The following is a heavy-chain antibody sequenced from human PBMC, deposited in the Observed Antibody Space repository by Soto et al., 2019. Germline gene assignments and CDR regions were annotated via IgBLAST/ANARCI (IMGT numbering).Heavy chain of an antibody. J-gene: IGHJ4*02. V-gene: IGHV3-30-3*01. CDR1: GFTFSSYA. CDR3: ARGGSGSYYEPGGPFDY. CDR2: ISYDGSNK. D-gene: IGHD1-26*01. Sequence: QVQLVESGGGVVQPGRSLRLSCAASGFTFSSYAMHWVRQAPGKGLEWVAVISYDGSNKYYADSVKGRFTISRDNSKNKLYLQMNSLRAEDTAVYYCARGGSGSYYEPGGPFDYWGQGTLVTVSS.